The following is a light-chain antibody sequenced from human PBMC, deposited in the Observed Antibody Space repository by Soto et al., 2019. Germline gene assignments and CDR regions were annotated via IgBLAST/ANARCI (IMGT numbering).Light chain of an antibody. CDR3: NSYADSNKFV. J-gene: IGLJ1*01. CDR2: EVS. CDR1: SSDVGGYNY. Sequence: QSAPTQPPSASGSPGQSVTISCTGTSSDVGGYNYVSWYQQHPGKAPKLMIYEVSKRPSGVPDRFSGSKSGNTASLTVSGLQAEEEADYYCNSYADSNKFVFGSGTKVTVL. V-gene: IGLV2-8*01.